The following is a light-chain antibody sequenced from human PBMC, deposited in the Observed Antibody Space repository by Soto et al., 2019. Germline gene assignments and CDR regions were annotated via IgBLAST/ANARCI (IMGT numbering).Light chain of an antibody. CDR3: QQFGSSSWT. CDR2: GAS. V-gene: IGKV3-20*01. Sequence: ERVLTKSPGTLSLSPGEKATLSCRASQSGSSSYLAWYQQKPGQAPRLLIYGASSRATGIPGRFSGSGSGTDFTLTGSRLEPEDFAVYYCQQFGSSSWTSGQGTKVEIK. J-gene: IGKJ1*01. CDR1: QSGSSSY.